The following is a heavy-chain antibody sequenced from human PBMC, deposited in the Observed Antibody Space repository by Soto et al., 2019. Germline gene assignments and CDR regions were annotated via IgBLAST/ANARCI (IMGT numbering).Heavy chain of an antibody. V-gene: IGHV4-59*02. D-gene: IGHD3-10*01. Sequence: SETLSLTCTVYGGSVTSHYWSWIRQPPGKGLEWIGFIHCSGGTKYNPSLESRVTMSVDTSQNQLSLRLNSVTAADTAVYYCARESAGSGKNNWFDPWGLGILVTVSS. J-gene: IGHJ5*02. CDR2: IHCSGGT. CDR1: GGSVTSHY. CDR3: ARESAGSGKNNWFDP.